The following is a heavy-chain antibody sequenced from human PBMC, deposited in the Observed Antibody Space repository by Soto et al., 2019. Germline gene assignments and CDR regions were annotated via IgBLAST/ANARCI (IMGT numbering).Heavy chain of an antibody. CDR2: IGSKAYGGTT. D-gene: IGHD2-2*02. J-gene: IGHJ3*02. CDR3: TRDRGYCSSTSCYKEAFDI. CDR1: GFTFGDYA. Sequence: PGGSLRLSCTASGFTFGDYAMSWVRQAPGKGLEWVGFIGSKAYGGTTEYAASVKGRFTISRDDSKSIAYLQMNSLKTEDTAVYYCTRDRGYCSSTSCYKEAFDIWGQGTMVTVSS. V-gene: IGHV3-49*04.